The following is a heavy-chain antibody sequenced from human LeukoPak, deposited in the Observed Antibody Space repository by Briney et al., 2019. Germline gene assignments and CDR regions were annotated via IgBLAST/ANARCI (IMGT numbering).Heavy chain of an antibody. CDR3: ARASDIVVVPAATNGMDV. D-gene: IGHD2-2*01. CDR2: IYYSGST. Sequence: PSETLSLTCTVSGGSTSSYYWSWIRQPPGKGLEWIGYIYYSGSTNYNPSLKSRVTISVDTSKNQFSLKLSSVTAADTAVYYCARASDIVVVPAATNGMDVWGQGTTVTVSS. CDR1: GGSTSSYY. J-gene: IGHJ6*02. V-gene: IGHV4-59*12.